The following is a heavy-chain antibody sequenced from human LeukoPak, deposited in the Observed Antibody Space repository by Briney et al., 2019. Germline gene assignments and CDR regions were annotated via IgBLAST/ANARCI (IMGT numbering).Heavy chain of an antibody. CDR3: ATDYYYDSSGKRGVRY. CDR2: INPSGGST. Sequence: ASVKVSCKASGYTFTSYYMHWVRQAPGQGLEWMGIINPSGGSTSYAQKFQGRVTMTRDTSTSTVYMELSSLRSEDTAVYYCATDYYYDSSGKRGVRYWGQGTLVTVSS. J-gene: IGHJ4*02. V-gene: IGHV1-46*01. D-gene: IGHD3-22*01. CDR1: GYTFTSYY.